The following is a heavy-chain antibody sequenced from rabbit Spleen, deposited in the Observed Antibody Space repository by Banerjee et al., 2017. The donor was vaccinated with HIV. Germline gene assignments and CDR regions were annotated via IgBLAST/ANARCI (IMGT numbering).Heavy chain of an antibody. D-gene: IGHD2-1*01. CDR1: GFSFSDRDV. CDR2: INAATGKP. V-gene: IGHV1S45*01. Sequence: QEQLVESGGGLVQPEGSLTLTCKASGFSFSDRDVICWVRQAPGKGLEWIACINAATGKPVYATWASGRFTISRTSSTTVTLHMTSLTAADRATYFCARDLVGVIGWNFYLWGQGTLVTVS. CDR3: ARDLVGVIGWNFYL. J-gene: IGHJ4*01.